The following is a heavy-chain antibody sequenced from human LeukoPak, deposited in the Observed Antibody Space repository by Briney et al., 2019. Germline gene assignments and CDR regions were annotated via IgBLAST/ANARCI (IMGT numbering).Heavy chain of an antibody. Sequence: GASVKVSCKASGGTFSSYAISWVRQAPGQGLEWMGRIIPILGIANYAQKFQGRVTITADKSTSTAYMELSSLRSEDTAVYYCARDRMTLPRAWYFDLWGRGTLVTVSS. D-gene: IGHD2/OR15-2a*01. CDR2: IIPILGIA. CDR3: ARDRMTLPRAWYFDL. V-gene: IGHV1-69*04. CDR1: GGTFSSYA. J-gene: IGHJ2*01.